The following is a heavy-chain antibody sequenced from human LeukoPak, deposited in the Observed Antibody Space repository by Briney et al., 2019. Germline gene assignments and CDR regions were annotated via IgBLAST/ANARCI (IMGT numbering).Heavy chain of an antibody. J-gene: IGHJ4*02. Sequence: PSETLSLTCGVYGGPFSIYCWNWIRQSPGEGLEWIGEINQSGSTKYNPSLKSRVTISVDTSKNQFSLKLSSVTAADTAVYYCATMGSGSYFNYWGQGSLVTVSP. D-gene: IGHD1-26*01. CDR2: INQSGST. CDR3: ATMGSGSYFNY. CDR1: GGPFSIYC. V-gene: IGHV4-34*01.